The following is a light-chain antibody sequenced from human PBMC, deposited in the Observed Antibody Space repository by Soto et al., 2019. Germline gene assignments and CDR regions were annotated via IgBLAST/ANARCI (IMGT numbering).Light chain of an antibody. Sequence: EIVMTQSPATLSVSPGERATLSCRASQSVSSSYLAWFQQKPGQAPRVLIYDASNRATDIPARFSGSGSGTDFTLTISSLEPEDFAVYYCQQRSNWPITFGQGTRLEIK. CDR3: QQRSNWPIT. CDR1: QSVSSSY. CDR2: DAS. V-gene: IGKV3D-20*02. J-gene: IGKJ5*01.